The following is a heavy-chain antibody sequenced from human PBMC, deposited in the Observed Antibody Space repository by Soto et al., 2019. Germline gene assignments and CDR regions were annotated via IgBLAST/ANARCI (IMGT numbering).Heavy chain of an antibody. J-gene: IGHJ4*02. CDR1: GGSISSDNG. CDR2: IYHTEIT. D-gene: IGHD3-16*01. V-gene: IGHV4-4*02. Sequence: QVQLQESGPGLVRPSGTLSLTCAVSGGSISSDNGWGWVRQPPGKGLEWIGEIYHTEITNYNPSLKSRVILSLDKSKNQFSLRLTSVTAADTAVFYCARFGSPSLLLGELAPYYFDYWGQGILVTVSS. CDR3: ARFGSPSLLLGELAPYYFDY.